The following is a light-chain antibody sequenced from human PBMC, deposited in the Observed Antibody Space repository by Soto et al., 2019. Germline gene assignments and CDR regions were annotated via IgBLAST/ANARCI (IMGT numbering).Light chain of an antibody. J-gene: IGLJ1*01. Sequence: QSVLTQPASVSGSPGQSITISCTGTSSDVGGYNYVSWYQQHPGKAPKLMIYDVSNRPSGVSNRFSGSKSGNTASLTISGLQAEDEAYYYCSSYTSSSIYNYVFGTGPKVTVL. CDR1: SSDVGGYNY. CDR2: DVS. V-gene: IGLV2-14*01. CDR3: SSYTSSSIYNYV.